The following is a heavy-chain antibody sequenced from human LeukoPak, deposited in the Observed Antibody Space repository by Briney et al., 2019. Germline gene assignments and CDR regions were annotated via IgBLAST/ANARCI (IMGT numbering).Heavy chain of an antibody. CDR1: GYTFTGYY. V-gene: IGHV1-2*02. J-gene: IGHJ4*02. D-gene: IGHD6-6*01. CDR3: ASTVEPHSSSPIDY. Sequence: GASVKVSCKASGYTFTGYYMHWVRQAPGLGLEWMGWINPNSGGTNYAQKFQGRVTMTRDTSISTAYMELSRLRSDDTAVYYCASTVEPHSSSPIDYWGQGTLVTVSS. CDR2: INPNSGGT.